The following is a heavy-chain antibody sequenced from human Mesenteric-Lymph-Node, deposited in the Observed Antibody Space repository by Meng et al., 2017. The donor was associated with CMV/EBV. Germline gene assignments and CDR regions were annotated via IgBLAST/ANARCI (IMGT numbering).Heavy chain of an antibody. Sequence: VSVKVSCKASGYIFTSYGISWVRQATGQGLEWMGWISDDNGNTNYAQNLQGRVTVTTDTSTSTAYMELTSLRSDDTAVYYCARDCTSPRCYTRAFDYWGQGTLVTVSS. V-gene: IGHV1-18*01. CDR2: ISDDNGNT. J-gene: IGHJ4*02. CDR1: GYIFTSYG. CDR3: ARDCTSPRCYTRAFDY. D-gene: IGHD2-2*02.